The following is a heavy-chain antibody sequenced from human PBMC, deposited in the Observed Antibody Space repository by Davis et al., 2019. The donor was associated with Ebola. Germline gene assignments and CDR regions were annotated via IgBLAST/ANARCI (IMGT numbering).Heavy chain of an antibody. Sequence: GESLKISRAASGFTFSSYWMSWVRQAPGKGLEWVANIKEDGSEKHYVDSVKGRFTISRDNAKNSLYVQMNSLRAEDTAVYYCASSYGMDVWGKGTTVTVSS. J-gene: IGHJ6*04. CDR1: GFTFSSYW. CDR3: ASSYGMDV. V-gene: IGHV3-7*01. CDR2: IKEDGSEK.